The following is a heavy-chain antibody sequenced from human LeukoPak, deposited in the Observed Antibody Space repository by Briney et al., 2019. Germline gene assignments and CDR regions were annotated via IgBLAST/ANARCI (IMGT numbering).Heavy chain of an antibody. J-gene: IGHJ6*03. V-gene: IGHV4-39*07. CDR2: IYYSGST. Sequence: SETLSLTCTVSGGSISSSSYYWGWIRQPPGKGLEWIGSIYYSGSTYYNPSLKSRVTISVDTSKNQFSLKLSSVTAADTAVYYCARDLVSPSYGYYYYYMDVWGKGTTVTVSS. CDR3: ARDLVSPSYGYYYYYMDV. CDR1: GGSISSSSYY. D-gene: IGHD5-18*01.